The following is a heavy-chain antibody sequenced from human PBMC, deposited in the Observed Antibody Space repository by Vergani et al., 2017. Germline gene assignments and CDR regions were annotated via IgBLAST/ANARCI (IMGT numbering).Heavy chain of an antibody. D-gene: IGHD6-13*01. J-gene: IGHJ4*02. V-gene: IGHV3-9*01. CDR3: ARSSSWYIYFDY. Sequence: EVQLVESGGGLVQPGRSLRLSCAASGFSFDDYDMHWVRQAPGKGLEWVSVISWNSGRIVYADSVKGRFTISRDNAKNSLYLQMNSPRAEDTALYYCARSSSWYIYFDYWGQGTLVTVSS. CDR2: ISWNSGRI. CDR1: GFSFDDYD.